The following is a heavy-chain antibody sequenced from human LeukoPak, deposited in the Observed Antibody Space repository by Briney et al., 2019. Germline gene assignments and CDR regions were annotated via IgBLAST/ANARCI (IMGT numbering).Heavy chain of an antibody. CDR3: ARSSYSSSWSLYYYYYYYMDV. Sequence: ASVKVSCKASGYTFTSYGISWVRQAPGQGLEWMGWISAYNGNTNYAQKLQGRVTMTTDTSTSTAYMELRSLRSDDTAVYYCARSSYSSSWSLYYYYYYYMDVWGKGTTVTVSS. CDR1: GYTFTSYG. D-gene: IGHD6-13*01. V-gene: IGHV1-18*01. J-gene: IGHJ6*03. CDR2: ISAYNGNT.